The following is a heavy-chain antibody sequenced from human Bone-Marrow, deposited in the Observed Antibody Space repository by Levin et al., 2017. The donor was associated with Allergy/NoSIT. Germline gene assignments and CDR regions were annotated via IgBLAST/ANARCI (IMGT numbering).Heavy chain of an antibody. Sequence: GESLKISCKASGYTFTSYGISWVRQAPGQGLEWMGWISAYNGNTNYAQKLQGRVTMTTDTSTSTAHMELRSLRSDDTAVYYCARVVREGGAVPAAYWGQGTLVTVSS. J-gene: IGHJ4*02. CDR3: ARVVREGGAVPAAY. CDR2: ISAYNGNT. CDR1: GYTFTSYG. V-gene: IGHV1-18*01. D-gene: IGHD2-21*01.